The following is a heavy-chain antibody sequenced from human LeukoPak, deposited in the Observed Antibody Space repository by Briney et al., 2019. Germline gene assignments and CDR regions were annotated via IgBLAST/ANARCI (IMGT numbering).Heavy chain of an antibody. CDR2: ISSSGSTI. Sequence: PGGSLRLSCAASGFTFSDYYMSWIRQAPGKGLEWVSYISSSGSTIYYADSVKGRFTISRDNSKNTLYLQMNSLRAEDTAVYYCAKRGGLSSSSGWYYFDYWGQGTLVTVSS. J-gene: IGHJ4*02. V-gene: IGHV3-11*01. CDR3: AKRGGLSSSSGWYYFDY. CDR1: GFTFSDYY. D-gene: IGHD6-6*01.